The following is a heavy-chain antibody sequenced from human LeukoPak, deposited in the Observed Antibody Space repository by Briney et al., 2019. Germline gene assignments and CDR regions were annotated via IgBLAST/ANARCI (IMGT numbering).Heavy chain of an antibody. V-gene: IGHV3-9*01. CDR1: GFTFDDYA. CDR3: AQGLDY. Sequence: PGGSLRLSCAASGFTFDDYAMHWVRQAPGKGLEWVSGISWNSGSIGYADSVKGRFTISRDNAKNSLYLQMNSLRAEDTGVYYCAQGLDYWGQGTLVTVSS. J-gene: IGHJ4*02. CDR2: ISWNSGSI.